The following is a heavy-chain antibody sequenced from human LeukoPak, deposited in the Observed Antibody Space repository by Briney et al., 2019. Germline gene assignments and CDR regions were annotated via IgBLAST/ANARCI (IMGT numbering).Heavy chain of an antibody. V-gene: IGHV3-15*01. CDR1: GFTFNNAW. CDR2: IKSKTDGGTT. Sequence: GESLRLSCAAAGFTFNNAWMSWVRQAPGKGLEWVGRIKSKTDGGTTDYAAPVKGRFTISRDDSKNTLYLQMNSLKTEDTAVYYCTTGGSTIFQSARQPYYYYTDVCGKGTTVTVSS. CDR3: TTGGSTIFQSARQPYYYYTDV. J-gene: IGHJ6*03. D-gene: IGHD3-9*01.